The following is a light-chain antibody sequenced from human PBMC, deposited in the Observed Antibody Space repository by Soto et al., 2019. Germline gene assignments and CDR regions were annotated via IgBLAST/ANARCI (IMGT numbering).Light chain of an antibody. Sequence: EIVLTQSPGTLSLSPGERATLSCRASQSVSSSYLAWYQQKPGQAPRLLIYAASSRATGIPDRFSGSGSGTDFTLTISRLEPEDFAVYYCQQYGRSPPGTFGQGTKVDI. V-gene: IGKV3-20*01. CDR3: QQYGRSPPGT. CDR2: AAS. CDR1: QSVSSSY. J-gene: IGKJ1*01.